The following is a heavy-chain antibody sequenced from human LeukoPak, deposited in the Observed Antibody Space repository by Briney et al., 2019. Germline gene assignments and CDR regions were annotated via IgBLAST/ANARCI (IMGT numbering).Heavy chain of an antibody. CDR3: ARGQQWLAFDS. CDR2: LYNSGTT. V-gene: IGHV4-59*08. CDR1: GGSVSHYY. J-gene: IGHJ4*02. D-gene: IGHD6-19*01. Sequence: SETLSLTCTVSGGSVSHYYWSWIRQPPGNKLEWIGNLYNSGTTDYNPSLKSRVTISVDTSKNQFSLILDSVTAADTAVYYCARGQQWLAFDSWGQETLVTVSS.